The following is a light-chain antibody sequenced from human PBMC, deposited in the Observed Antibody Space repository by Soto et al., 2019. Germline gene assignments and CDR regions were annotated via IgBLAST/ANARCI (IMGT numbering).Light chain of an antibody. J-gene: IGKJ1*01. V-gene: IGKV4-1*01. CDR2: WAS. CDR1: QSVFSTSSSKNY. Sequence: DIVMTQSPDSLAVSLGERATINCKSSQSVFSTSSSKNYLAWYQQKPGQPPRLLLYWASTRESGVPDRFSGSVSGTDLPLTFSRLQAEDAAVYYFQQFYTTPHTFGQGTKVEIK. CDR3: QQFYTTPHT.